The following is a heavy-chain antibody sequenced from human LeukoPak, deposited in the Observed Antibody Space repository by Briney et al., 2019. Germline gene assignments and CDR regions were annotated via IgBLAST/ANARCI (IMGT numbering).Heavy chain of an antibody. CDR2: IIPVFGTA. Sequence: SVKVSCTASGATFTTYAIIWVRQAPGQGLEWMGGIIPVFGTANYAQRFQGRVTITTDESTNTAYMELTSLRSEDTAVYYCVRGYCSSTSCFLDYWGQGTLVTVSS. D-gene: IGHD2-2*01. J-gene: IGHJ4*02. CDR1: GATFTTYA. V-gene: IGHV1-69*05. CDR3: VRGYCSSTSCFLDY.